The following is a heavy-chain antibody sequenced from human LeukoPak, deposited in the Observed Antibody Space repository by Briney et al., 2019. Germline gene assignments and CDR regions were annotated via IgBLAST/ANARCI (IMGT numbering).Heavy chain of an antibody. D-gene: IGHD5-12*01. V-gene: IGHV4-34*01. CDR1: GGSFNGYY. CDR2: INHSGST. Sequence: PSETLSLTCAVYGGSFNGYYWSWIRQPPGKGLEWIGEINHSGSTNYNPSLKSRVTISVDTSKNQFSLKLSSVTAADTAVYYCARGEWLRSWFGYWGQGTLVTVSS. CDR3: ARGEWLRSWFGY. J-gene: IGHJ4*02.